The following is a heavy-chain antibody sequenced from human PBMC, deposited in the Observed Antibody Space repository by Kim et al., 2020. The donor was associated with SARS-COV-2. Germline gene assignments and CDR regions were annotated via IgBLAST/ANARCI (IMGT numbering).Heavy chain of an antibody. CDR2: ISGSGGST. V-gene: IGHV3-23*01. D-gene: IGHD6-19*01. CDR3: AKAVAVVPFDP. J-gene: IGHJ5*02. Sequence: GGSLRLSCAASGFTFSSYAMSWVRQAPGKGLEWVSAISGSGGSTYYADSVKGRFIISRDNSKNTLYLQMNSLRAEDTAAYYCAKAVAVVPFDPRGQGTLVTVSS. CDR1: GFTFSSYA.